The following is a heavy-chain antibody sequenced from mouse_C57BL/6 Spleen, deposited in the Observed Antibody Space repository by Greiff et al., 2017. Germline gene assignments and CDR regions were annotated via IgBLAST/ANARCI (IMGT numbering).Heavy chain of an antibody. CDR3: ARGVEYGAFDV. V-gene: IGHV1-36*01. Sequence: EVKLVESGPVLVKPGPSVKISCKASGFTFTDYYMHWVKQSHGQSLEWIGLVYPYNGGTSYNQKFKGKATLTVDTSSSTAYMELNSLTSEDSAVXYCARGVEYGAFDVWGTGTTVTVSS. D-gene: IGHD1-1*01. CDR1: GFTFTDYY. CDR2: VYPYNGGT. J-gene: IGHJ1*03.